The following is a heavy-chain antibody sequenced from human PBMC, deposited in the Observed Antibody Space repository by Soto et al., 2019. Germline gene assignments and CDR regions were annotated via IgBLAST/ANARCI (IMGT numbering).Heavy chain of an antibody. CDR3: AADRVTGYYHAALDY. J-gene: IGHJ4*02. V-gene: IGHV1-18*01. CDR1: GYTFTSYG. Sequence: ASVKVSCKASGYTFTSYGISWVRQAPGQGLEWMGWLSADNGNTNYAQNLQGRVTMTTDTSISTAYMELRSLRSDDTAVYYCAADRVTGYYHAALDYWGQGTLVTVSS. D-gene: IGHD3-9*01. CDR2: LSADNGNT.